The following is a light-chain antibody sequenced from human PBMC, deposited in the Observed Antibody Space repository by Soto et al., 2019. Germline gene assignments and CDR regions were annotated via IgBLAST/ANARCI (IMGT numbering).Light chain of an antibody. CDR1: SSDVGSYNL. CDR3: CSYAGSIYV. CDR2: EVS. J-gene: IGLJ1*01. V-gene: IGLV2-23*02. Sequence: QSALTQPASVSGSPGQSITISCTGTSSDVGSYNLVSWYQQHPGKAPKLMIYEVSKRPSGVSNRFSGSKSGNTASLTTSGLQAEDEADYYCCSYAGSIYVFGTGTKVTVL.